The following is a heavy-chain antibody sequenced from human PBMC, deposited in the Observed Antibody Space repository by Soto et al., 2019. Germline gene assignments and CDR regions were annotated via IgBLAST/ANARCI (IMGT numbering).Heavy chain of an antibody. J-gene: IGHJ3*02. D-gene: IGHD3-10*01. CDR2: INHSGST. CDR1: GGSFSGYY. V-gene: IGHV4-34*01. CDR3: ARGILLWFGELGFDAFDI. Sequence: PSETLSLTCAVYGGSFSGYYLSWIRQPPGKGLEWIGEINHSGSTNYNPSLKSRVTISVDTSKNQFSLKLSSVTAADTAVYYCARGILLWFGELGFDAFDIWGQGTMVTVSS.